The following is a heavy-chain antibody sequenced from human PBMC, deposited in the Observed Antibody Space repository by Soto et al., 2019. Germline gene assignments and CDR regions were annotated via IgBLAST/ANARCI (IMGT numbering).Heavy chain of an antibody. Sequence: QVQLQESGPGLVKPSQTLSLTCTVSGGSISSGAYFWSWIRQHPGRGLEWIGYIYYTGSTYYNPALKSRITISVDTSKNQFSLKLSSVTAADTAVYYCARDPRSAYYHDHWGQETLVTVPS. CDR2: IYYTGST. V-gene: IGHV4-31*03. CDR3: ARDPRSAYYHDH. J-gene: IGHJ4*02. CDR1: GGSISSGAYF. D-gene: IGHD3-3*01.